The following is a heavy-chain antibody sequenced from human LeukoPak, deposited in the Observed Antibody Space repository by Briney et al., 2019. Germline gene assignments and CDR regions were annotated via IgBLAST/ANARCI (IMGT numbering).Heavy chain of an antibody. CDR2: INHRGST. CDR1: GGSFSGYY. CDR3: ARTVPWELPDY. D-gene: IGHD1-26*01. Sequence: SETLSLTCAVYGGSFSGYYWSWIRQPPGKGLEWIGEINHRGSTNYNPSLKSRVTISVDTSKNQFSLRLSSVTAADTAVYYCARTVPWELPDYWGQGTLVTVSS. V-gene: IGHV4-34*01. J-gene: IGHJ4*02.